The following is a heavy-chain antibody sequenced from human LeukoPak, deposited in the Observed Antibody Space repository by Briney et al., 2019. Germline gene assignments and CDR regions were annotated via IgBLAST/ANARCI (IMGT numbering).Heavy chain of an antibody. CDR3: AKGGSADFFDF. V-gene: IGHV3-20*04. J-gene: IGHJ4*02. CDR2: INWSGGST. D-gene: IGHD3-10*01. Sequence: GGSLRLSCTASGFAFDEHGVSWVRQVPGKGLEWVSGINWSGGSTGYADPLRGRFTISRDNAKSSLYLQMNSLRPEDTALYYCAKGGSADFFDFWGQGTLVTVSS. CDR1: GFAFDEHG.